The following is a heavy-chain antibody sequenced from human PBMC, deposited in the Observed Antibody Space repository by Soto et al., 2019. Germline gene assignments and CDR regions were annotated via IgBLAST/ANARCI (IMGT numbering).Heavy chain of an antibody. J-gene: IGHJ6*02. D-gene: IGHD6-13*01. CDR1: GFTFRNYD. Sequence: GGSLRLSCEASGFTFRNYDMHWVRQGTGKGLEWVSGISAAGDPDYADSVEGRFTISRENAQNSFFLQMNSLRVGDTAVYYCARMYSSSWYKGAGYYGMDVWGQGTTVTVSS. CDR3: ARMYSSSWYKGAGYYGMDV. V-gene: IGHV3-13*05. CDR2: ISAAGDP.